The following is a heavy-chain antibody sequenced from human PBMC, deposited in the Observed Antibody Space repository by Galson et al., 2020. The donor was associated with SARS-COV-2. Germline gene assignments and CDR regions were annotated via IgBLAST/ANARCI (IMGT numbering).Heavy chain of an antibody. V-gene: IGHV3-13*01. CDR2: IGTAGDT. CDR3: ARGDSYYYGSGSSYYYMDV. CDR1: GFTFSSYD. D-gene: IGHD3-10*01. Sequence: GGSLRLSCAASGFTFSSYDMHWVRQATGKCLEWVSAIGTAGDTYYPGSVKGRLTISRENAKNSLYLQMNSLRAGDTAVYYCARGDSYYYGSGSSYYYMDVWGKGTTVTVSS. J-gene: IGHJ6*03.